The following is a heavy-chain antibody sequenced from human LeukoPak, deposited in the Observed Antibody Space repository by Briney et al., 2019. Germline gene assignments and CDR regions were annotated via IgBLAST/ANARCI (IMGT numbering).Heavy chain of an antibody. CDR1: GFAFSSYG. J-gene: IGHJ4*02. CDR2: ISHDGSDS. D-gene: IGHD3-10*01. V-gene: IGHV3-30*18. CDR3: AKELYFGSGSYPDY. Sequence: GGSLRLSCAASGFAFSSYGMHWVRQAPGKGLEWVAVISHDGSDSHYADSVKGRFTISRDNSKNTVYLQMSSLRPEDTAVYFCAKELYFGSGSYPDYWGQGTLVRVSS.